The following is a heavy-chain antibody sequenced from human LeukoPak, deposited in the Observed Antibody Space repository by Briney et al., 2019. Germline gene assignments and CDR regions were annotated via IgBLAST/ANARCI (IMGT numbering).Heavy chain of an antibody. CDR3: ARDGTYGDFDY. V-gene: IGHV3-72*01. J-gene: IGHJ4*02. CDR2: NRNKANSYTT. CDR1: GFPLSDHY. Sequence: GGSLRLPCAASGFPLSDHYMDLVRQAPGKGLEWVGRNRNKANSYTTEYAASGKGRFTISRDDSKNSLYLQMNSLKTEDTAVYYCARDGTYGDFDYWGQGTLVTVSS. D-gene: IGHD1/OR15-1a*01.